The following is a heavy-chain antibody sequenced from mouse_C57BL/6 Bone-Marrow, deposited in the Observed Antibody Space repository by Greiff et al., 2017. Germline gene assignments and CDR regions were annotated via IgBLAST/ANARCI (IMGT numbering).Heavy chain of an antibody. CDR3: ARSDYGAWVAY. Sequence: QVQLQQSGAELARPGASVKLSCKASGYTFTSYGISWVKQRTGQGLEWIGEINPRSGNTYYNEKFKGKATLTADKSSSTAYMELRSLTSEDSAVFFCARSDYGAWVAYWGQGTLVTVSA. V-gene: IGHV1-81*01. CDR2: INPRSGNT. D-gene: IGHD1-1*01. J-gene: IGHJ3*01. CDR1: GYTFTSYG.